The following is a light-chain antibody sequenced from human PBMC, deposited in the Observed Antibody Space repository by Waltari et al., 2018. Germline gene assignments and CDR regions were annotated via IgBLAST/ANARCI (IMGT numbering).Light chain of an antibody. CDR3: SSYTSRSTAI. CDR2: EVS. J-gene: IGLJ2*01. CDR1: SSDVGFYNF. V-gene: IGLV2-14*01. Sequence: QSALTQPASVSGSPGQSITISCTGTSSDVGFYNFVSWYQQHPGKAPKLMIYEVSTRPSGVSNRFSGSKSGNTASLTVSGLQAEDEADYYCSSYTSRSTAIFGGGTKLTVL.